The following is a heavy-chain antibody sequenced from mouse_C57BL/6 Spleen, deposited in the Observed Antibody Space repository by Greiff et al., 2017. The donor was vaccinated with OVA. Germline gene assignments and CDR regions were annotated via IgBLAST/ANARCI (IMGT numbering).Heavy chain of an antibody. V-gene: IGHV5-9-1*02. CDR3: TRLTTPYAMDY. J-gene: IGHJ4*01. CDR2: ISSGGDYI. Sequence: EVHLVESGEGLVKPGGSLKLSCAASGFTFSSYAMSWVRQTPEKRLEWVAYISSGGDYIYYADTVKGRFTISRDNARNTLYLQMSSLKSEDTAMYYCTRLTTPYAMDYWGQGTSVTVSS. D-gene: IGHD1-1*01. CDR1: GFTFSSYA.